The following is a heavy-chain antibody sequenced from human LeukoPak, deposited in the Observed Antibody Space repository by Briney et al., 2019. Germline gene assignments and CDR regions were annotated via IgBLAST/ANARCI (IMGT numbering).Heavy chain of an antibody. Sequence: PGGSLRLSCAASGFTFSSYGMHWVRQAPGKGLEWVAVISYDGSNKYYADSVKGRFTISRDNSKNTLYLQVNSLRAEDTAVYYCAKVVKGGGSGSYLPYWGQGTLVTVSS. CDR1: GFTFSSYG. D-gene: IGHD3-10*01. CDR2: ISYDGSNK. CDR3: AKVVKGGGSGSYLPY. V-gene: IGHV3-30*18. J-gene: IGHJ4*02.